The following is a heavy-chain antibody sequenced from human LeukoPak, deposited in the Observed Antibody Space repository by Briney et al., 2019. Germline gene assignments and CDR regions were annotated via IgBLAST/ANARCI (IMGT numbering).Heavy chain of an antibody. D-gene: IGHD3-16*02. J-gene: IGHJ4*02. CDR2: ISGSGGST. Sequence: AGGSLRLSCAASGFTFGSYWMSWVRQAPGKGLEWVSAISGSGGSTYYADSVKGRFTISRDNSKNTLYLQMNSLRAEDTAVYYCAKTGGVEGYYDYVWGSYRYHPNFDYWGQGTLVTVSS. V-gene: IGHV3-23*01. CDR3: AKTGGVEGYYDYVWGSYRYHPNFDY. CDR1: GFTFGSYW.